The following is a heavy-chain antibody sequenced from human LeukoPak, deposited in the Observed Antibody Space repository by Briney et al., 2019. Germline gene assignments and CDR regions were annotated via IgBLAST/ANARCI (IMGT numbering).Heavy chain of an antibody. CDR2: ISSSGSTI. CDR3: ASSSYGAFDI. D-gene: IGHD6-6*01. V-gene: IGHV3-48*03. Sequence: PGGSLRLSCAASGFTFSSYEMNWVRQAPGKGLEWVSYISSSGSTIYYADSVKGRLTISTDNAKNSLYLQMNSLRAEDTAVYYCASSSYGAFDIWGQGTMVTVSS. J-gene: IGHJ3*02. CDR1: GFTFSSYE.